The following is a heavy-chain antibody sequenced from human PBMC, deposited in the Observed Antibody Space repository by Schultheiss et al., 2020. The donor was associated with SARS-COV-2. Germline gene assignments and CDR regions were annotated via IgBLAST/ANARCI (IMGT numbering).Heavy chain of an antibody. D-gene: IGHD2-2*01. V-gene: IGHV3-11*04. CDR2: ISTTGDTI. J-gene: IGHJ2*01. Sequence: GGSLRLSCAASGFTFSYYYMSGVRQAPGKGLEWVSYISTTGDTIYYADSVKGRFTISRDNAKNSLFLQMNSLRAEDTAVYYCARGRGWYCSSTSCYAWDWYFDLWGRGTLVTVSS. CDR3: ARGRGWYCSSTSCYAWDWYFDL. CDR1: GFTFSYYY.